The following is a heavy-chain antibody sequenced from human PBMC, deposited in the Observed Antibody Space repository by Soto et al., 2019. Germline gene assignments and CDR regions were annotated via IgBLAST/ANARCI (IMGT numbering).Heavy chain of an antibody. J-gene: IGHJ6*02. CDR1: GFTFNNYG. CDR2: IWYDGRNK. CDR3: ARDDRASGWYVAMDV. D-gene: IGHD6-19*01. Sequence: QVQLVESGGGVVQPGRSLRLSCAASGFTFNNYGMHWVRQAPGKGLEWVAVIWYDGRNKYYADSVKGRSTISRDTSTNTLYLQMNSLGAEDTAVYYCARDDRASGWYVAMDVWGQGTTVTVSS. V-gene: IGHV3-33*01.